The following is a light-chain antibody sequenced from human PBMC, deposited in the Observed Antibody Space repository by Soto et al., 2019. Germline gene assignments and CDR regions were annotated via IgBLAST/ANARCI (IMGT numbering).Light chain of an antibody. Sequence: QSVLTQPPSVSGAPGQRVTISCTGSNSNIGAGYDVHWYQQLPGTAPKLPISANSNRPSGVPDRFSGSKSGTSASLDITGLQAEDEADYYCQSYARSLSARVFGGGTELTVL. CDR1: NSNIGAGYD. CDR3: QSYARSLSARV. CDR2: ANS. V-gene: IGLV1-40*01. J-gene: IGLJ3*02.